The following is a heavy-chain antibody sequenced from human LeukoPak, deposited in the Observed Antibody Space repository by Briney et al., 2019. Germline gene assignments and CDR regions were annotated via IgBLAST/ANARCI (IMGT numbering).Heavy chain of an antibody. J-gene: IGHJ4*02. V-gene: IGHV3-48*04. CDR3: ARVSIAVAGTVDY. CDR2: ISSSGSTI. CDR1: GFTFSSYS. D-gene: IGHD6-19*01. Sequence: PGGSLRLSCAASGFTFSSYSMSWIRQAPGKGLEWVSYISSSGSTIYYADSVKSRFTISRDNAKNSLYLQMNSLRAEDTAVYYCARVSIAVAGTVDYWGQGTLVTVSS.